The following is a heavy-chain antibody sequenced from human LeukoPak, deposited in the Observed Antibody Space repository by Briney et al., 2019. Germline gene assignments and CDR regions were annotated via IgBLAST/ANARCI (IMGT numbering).Heavy chain of an antibody. V-gene: IGHV4-34*01. CDR1: GGSLSGYY. J-gene: IGHJ5*02. D-gene: IGHD3-22*01. Sequence: SETLSLTCAVYGGSLSGYYWSWIRQPPGKGLEWIGEINHSGSTNYNPSLKSRVTISVDTSKNQFSLKLSSVTAADTAVYYCARAYYYDSSGPAGWFDPWGQGTLVTVSS. CDR2: INHSGST. CDR3: ARAYYYDSSGPAGWFDP.